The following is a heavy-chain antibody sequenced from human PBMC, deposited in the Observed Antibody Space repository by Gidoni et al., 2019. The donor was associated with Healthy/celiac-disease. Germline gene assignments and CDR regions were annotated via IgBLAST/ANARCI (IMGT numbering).Heavy chain of an antibody. CDR2: IRSKANSYAT. V-gene: IGHV3-73*02. J-gene: IGHJ6*02. Sequence: EVQLVESGGGLVQPGGSLKLSCAASGFTFSGSAMHWCRQASGKGLEWVGRIRSKANSYATAYAASVKGRFTISRDDSKNTAYLQMNSLKTEDTAVYYCTRTYSGSYSYYYYGMDVWGQGTTVTVSS. D-gene: IGHD1-26*01. CDR1: GFTFSGSA. CDR3: TRTYSGSYSYYYYGMDV.